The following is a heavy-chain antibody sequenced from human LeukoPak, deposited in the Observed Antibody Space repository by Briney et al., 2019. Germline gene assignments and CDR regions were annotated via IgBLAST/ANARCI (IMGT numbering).Heavy chain of an antibody. V-gene: IGHV3-23*01. D-gene: IGHD6-19*01. CDR1: GFTFSSYA. J-gene: IGHJ4*02. CDR2: VTGSGSST. CDR3: AKGMEGSGWDRPIDY. Sequence: GGSLGLSCAASGFTFSSYAMSWVRQAPGKGLEWVSAVTGSGSSTYYADSVKGRFTISRDNSRNMLYLQMNSLRAEDTAIYYCAKGMEGSGWDRPIDYWGQGTLVTVSS.